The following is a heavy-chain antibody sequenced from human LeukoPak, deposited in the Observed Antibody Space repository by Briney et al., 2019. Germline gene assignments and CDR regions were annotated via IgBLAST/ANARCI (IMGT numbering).Heavy chain of an antibody. V-gene: IGHV4-59*04. D-gene: IGHD6-19*01. Sequence: SETLSLTCTVSGGSMSNYYWSWIRQPPGKGLEWIGYIYYSGSTYYNPSLKSRVTISVDTSKNQFSLKLSSVTAADTAVYYCARIEHSSGWYYFDYWGQGTLVTVSS. CDR3: ARIEHSSGWYYFDY. CDR1: GGSMSNYY. J-gene: IGHJ4*02. CDR2: IYYSGST.